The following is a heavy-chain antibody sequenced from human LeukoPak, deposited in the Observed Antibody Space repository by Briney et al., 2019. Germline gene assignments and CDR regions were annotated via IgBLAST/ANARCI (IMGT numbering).Heavy chain of an antibody. Sequence: PSETLSLTCAVSGYSISSGYYWGWIRQPPGKGLEWIGSIYHSGSTYYNPSLNSRVTISVDTSKNQFSLKLSSVTAADTAVYYCARHQYCSSTSCLAGYYYYYCMDVWGKGTTVTVSS. D-gene: IGHD2-2*01. J-gene: IGHJ6*03. V-gene: IGHV4-38-2*01. CDR2: IYHSGST. CDR3: ARHQYCSSTSCLAGYYYYYCMDV. CDR1: GYSISSGYY.